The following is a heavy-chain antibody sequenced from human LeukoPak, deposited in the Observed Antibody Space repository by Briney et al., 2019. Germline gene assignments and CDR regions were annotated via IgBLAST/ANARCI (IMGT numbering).Heavy chain of an antibody. D-gene: IGHD1-26*01. Sequence: GSLSLSCAASGFTFSGFYWSWIRQAPGKGLEWVAYISSSGSTKYYPDPGRGRFTISRDNAKNSLYVQMNSRRAEDTAVYYCARVGRRSARRGAFDIWGQGTMVTVSS. CDR1: GFTFSGFY. CDR3: ARVGRRSARRGAFDI. CDR2: ISSSGSTK. V-gene: IGHV3-11*01. J-gene: IGHJ3*02.